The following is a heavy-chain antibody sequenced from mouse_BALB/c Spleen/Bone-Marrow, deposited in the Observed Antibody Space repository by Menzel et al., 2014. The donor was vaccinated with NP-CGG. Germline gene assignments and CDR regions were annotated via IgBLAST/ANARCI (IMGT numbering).Heavy chain of an antibody. Sequence: LEESGASVRISCKASGYIFTSYYIYWVKQRPGQGLEWIGWIYPGNVNTKYNEKFKGKATLTADESSSTAYMQLNSLTSEDSAVYLCARDYYGYGVFAYWGQGTLVTVSA. V-gene: IGHV1S56*01. CDR2: IYPGNVNT. J-gene: IGHJ3*01. CDR1: GYIFTSYY. CDR3: ARDYYGYGVFAY. D-gene: IGHD1-2*01.